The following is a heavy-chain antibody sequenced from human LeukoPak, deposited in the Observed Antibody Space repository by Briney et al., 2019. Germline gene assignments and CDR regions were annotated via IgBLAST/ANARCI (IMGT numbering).Heavy chain of an antibody. V-gene: IGHV4-34*01. CDR2: INHSGST. Sequence: PSETLSLTCAVYGGSFSGYCWSWIRQPPGKGLEWIGEINHSGSTNYNPSLKSRVTISVDTSKNQFSLKLSSVTAADTAVYYCARHDDRAYGQLGHFDYWGQGTLVTVSS. CDR3: ARHDDRAYGQLGHFDY. D-gene: IGHD6-6*01. J-gene: IGHJ4*02. CDR1: GGSFSGYC.